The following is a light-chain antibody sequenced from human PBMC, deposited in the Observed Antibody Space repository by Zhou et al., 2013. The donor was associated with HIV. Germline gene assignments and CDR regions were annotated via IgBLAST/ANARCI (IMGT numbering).Light chain of an antibody. CDR1: QSISRY. Sequence: DIQMTQSPSSLSASLGDRVTITCRASQSISRYLNWYQQKPGKAPKLLIYDASSVQSGVPSRFTGSGSGTDSTLTITSLRPDDSAIYFCQQSYSFPPTFGQGTRLDIK. CDR2: DAS. J-gene: IGKJ5*01. CDR3: QQSYSFPPT. V-gene: IGKV1-39*01.